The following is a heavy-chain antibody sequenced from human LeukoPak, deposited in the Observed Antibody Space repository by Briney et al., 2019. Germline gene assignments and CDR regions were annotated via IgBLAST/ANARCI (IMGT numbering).Heavy chain of an antibody. D-gene: IGHD3-22*01. CDR1: GGTFSSYA. CDR3: ARVALKGYSSGYYYNWFDP. J-gene: IGHJ5*02. Sequence: ASVKVSCKASGGTFSSYAISWVRQAPGQGLEWMRGIIPIFGTANYAQKFQGRVTITTDESTSTAYMELSSLRSEDTAVYYCARVALKGYSSGYYYNWFDPWGQGTLVTVSS. V-gene: IGHV1-69*05. CDR2: IIPIFGTA.